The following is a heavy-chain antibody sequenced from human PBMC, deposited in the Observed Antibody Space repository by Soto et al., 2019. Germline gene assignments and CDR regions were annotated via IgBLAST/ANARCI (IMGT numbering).Heavy chain of an antibody. J-gene: IGHJ6*02. D-gene: IGHD6-19*01. CDR2: ISSSSSTI. V-gene: IGHV3-48*02. Sequence: EVQLVESGGGLVQPGGSLRLSCAASGFTFSSYSMNWVRQAPGKGLEWVSYISSSSSTIYYADSVKGRFTISRDNAKNSLYLQMNGLRDEDTAVSYLARVDEQWLANYDYGMDGWGQGTTVTVSS. CDR3: ARVDEQWLANYDYGMDG. CDR1: GFTFSSYS.